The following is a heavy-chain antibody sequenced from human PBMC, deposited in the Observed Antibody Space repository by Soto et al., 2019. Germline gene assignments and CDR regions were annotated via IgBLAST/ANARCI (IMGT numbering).Heavy chain of an antibody. CDR1: GGSISSGDYY. Sequence: QVQLQESGPGLVKPSQTLSLNCTVSGGSISSGDYYWRWIRQPTCKGLEWIAYISFSGSTYYNQSLKSRVTISVDTAKNQISLKLSSVTAADTAVYYCASTHQGAAAGSERGVRWFDPWGQGTLVTVSS. D-gene: IGHD6-13*01. CDR3: ASTHQGAAAGSERGVRWFDP. V-gene: IGHV4-30-4*01. J-gene: IGHJ5*02. CDR2: ISFSGST.